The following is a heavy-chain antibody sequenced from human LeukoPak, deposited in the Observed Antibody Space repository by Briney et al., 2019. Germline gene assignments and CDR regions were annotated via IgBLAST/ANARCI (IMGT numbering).Heavy chain of an antibody. Sequence: PGGSLRLSCAASGFTFSSYWMHWVRQAPGKGLVWVSRINSDGSSTSYADSVKGRFTISRDNSKNTLYLQMNSLRAEDTAVYYCAKGTMIVVVGAFDIWGQGTMVTVSS. J-gene: IGHJ3*02. V-gene: IGHV3-74*01. D-gene: IGHD3-22*01. CDR1: GFTFSSYW. CDR3: AKGTMIVVVGAFDI. CDR2: INSDGSST.